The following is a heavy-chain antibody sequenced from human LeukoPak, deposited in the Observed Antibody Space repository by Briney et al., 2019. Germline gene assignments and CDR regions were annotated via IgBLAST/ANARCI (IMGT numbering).Heavy chain of an antibody. D-gene: IGHD3-22*01. CDR1: GDAITGSSYY. CDR3: GRQYYGSTGYYYFEN. Sequence: SETLSLTCTVSGDAITGSSYYWGWIRQPPGKGLEWIGSMYYSGSTFSNPSLRSRVNMSADTSKNQFSLKLSSVTAADTAVYYWGRQYYGSTGYYYFENWDRGTEVTVTS. CDR2: MYYSGST. V-gene: IGHV4-39*01. J-gene: IGHJ4*02.